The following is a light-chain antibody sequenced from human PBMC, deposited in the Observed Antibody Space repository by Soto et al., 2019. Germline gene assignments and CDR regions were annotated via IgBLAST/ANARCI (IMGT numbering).Light chain of an antibody. Sequence: QSALTQPPSVSGSPGQSVTISCTGTSSDVGSYNRVSGYQQPPGTAPKLMISEVSNRPSGVPDRFSGSKSGNTASLTISGLQAEDEADYYCSSYTSSSTYVFGTGTKVTVL. CDR1: SSDVGSYNR. CDR3: SSYTSSSTYV. V-gene: IGLV2-18*02. J-gene: IGLJ1*01. CDR2: EVS.